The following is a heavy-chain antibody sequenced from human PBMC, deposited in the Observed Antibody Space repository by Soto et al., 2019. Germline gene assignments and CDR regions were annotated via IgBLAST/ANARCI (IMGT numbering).Heavy chain of an antibody. Sequence: SETLSLTCTVSGGSISSGGYYWSWIRQHPGKGLEWIGYIYYSGSTYYNPSLKSRVTISVDTSKNQFSLKLSSVTAADTAVYYCATWRITMVRGVPATYYFDYWGQGTLVTVSS. CDR3: ATWRITMVRGVPATYYFDY. J-gene: IGHJ4*02. CDR2: IYYSGST. V-gene: IGHV4-30-4*08. D-gene: IGHD3-10*01. CDR1: GGSISSGGYY.